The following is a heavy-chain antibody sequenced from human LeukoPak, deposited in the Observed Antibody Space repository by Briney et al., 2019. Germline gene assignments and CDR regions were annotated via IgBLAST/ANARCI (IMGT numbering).Heavy chain of an antibody. CDR1: GLTVSSNY. D-gene: IGHD6-13*01. CDR2: ISGDSAYI. V-gene: IGHV3-21*01. J-gene: IGHJ4*02. Sequence: GGPLRLSCAASGLTVSSNYMSWVRQAPGKGPEWVSSISGDSAYIYYADSVRGRFTVSRDNARNSLYLHMNSLKAEDTAVYYCARSTRISWSSFDFWGQGTLVTVSS. CDR3: ARSTRISWSSFDF.